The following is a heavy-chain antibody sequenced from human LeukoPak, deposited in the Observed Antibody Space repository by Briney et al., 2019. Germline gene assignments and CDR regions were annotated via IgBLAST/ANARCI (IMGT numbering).Heavy chain of an antibody. V-gene: IGHV4-59*01. J-gene: IGHJ4*02. D-gene: IGHD4-23*01. Sequence: SETLSLTCTVSGGSISSYYWSWIRQPPGKGLEWIGYIYYSGSTNYNPSLKRRVTISVDTSKNQFSLKLSSVTAADTAVYYCARDLDYGGSWGQGTLVTVSS. CDR1: GGSISSYY. CDR3: ARDLDYGGS. CDR2: IYYSGST.